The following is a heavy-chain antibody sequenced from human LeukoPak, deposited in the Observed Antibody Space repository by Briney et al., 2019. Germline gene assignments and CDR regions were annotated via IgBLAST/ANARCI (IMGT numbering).Heavy chain of an antibody. CDR2: IYYSGST. V-gene: IGHV4-59*01. J-gene: IGHJ4*02. CDR1: GGSISSYY. Sequence: SETLSLTCTVSGGSISSYYWSWIRQPPGKGLEWIGYIYYSGSTNYNPSLKSRVTISVDTSKNQFSLKLSSVTAADTAVYYCARVRSGRAGSYYWGDFDYWGQGTLVTVSS. CDR3: ARVRSGRAGSYYWGDFDY. D-gene: IGHD1-26*01.